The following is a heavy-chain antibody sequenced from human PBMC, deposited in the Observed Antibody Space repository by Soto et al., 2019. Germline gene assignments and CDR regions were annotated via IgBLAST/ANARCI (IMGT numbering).Heavy chain of an antibody. V-gene: IGHV1-46*03. CDR3: ARDEGGPIFGVVIGVYTYYMDV. CDR1: GYTFTSYY. Sequence: GASVKVSCKASGYTFTSYYMHWVRQAPGQGLEWMGIINPSGGSTSYAQKFQGRVTMTRDTSTSTVYMELSSLRSEDTAVYYCARDEGGPIFGVVIGVYTYYMDVWGKGTTVTVSS. J-gene: IGHJ6*03. CDR2: INPSGGST. D-gene: IGHD3-3*01.